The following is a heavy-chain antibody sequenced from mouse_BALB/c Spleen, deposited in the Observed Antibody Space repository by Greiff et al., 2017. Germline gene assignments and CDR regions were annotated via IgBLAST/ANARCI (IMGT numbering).Heavy chain of an antibody. D-gene: IGHD2-14*01. V-gene: IGHV5-17*02. CDR2: ISSGSSTI. CDR1: GFTFSSFG. Sequence: EVQVVESGGGLVQPGGSRKLSCAASGFTFSSFGMHWVRQAPEKGLEWVAYISSGSSTIYYADTVKGRFTISRDNPKNTLFLQMTSLRSEDTAMYYCARYPSKKVRRAAWFAYWGQGTLVTVSA. CDR3: ARYPSKKVRRAAWFAY. J-gene: IGHJ3*01.